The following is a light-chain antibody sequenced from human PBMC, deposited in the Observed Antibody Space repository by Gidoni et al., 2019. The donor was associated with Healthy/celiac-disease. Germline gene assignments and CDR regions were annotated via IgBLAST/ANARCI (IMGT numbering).Light chain of an antibody. J-gene: IGKJ5*01. Sequence: AIQLTQSPSSLSASVGDRVTITCRASQGISSALAWYQQKTGKAPKLLIYDASSLESGVPSRFSGSGSGTDFTLTISSLQPEDFATYYCQQFNNYPITFGQXTRLEIK. V-gene: IGKV1D-13*01. CDR2: DAS. CDR3: QQFNNYPIT. CDR1: QGISSA.